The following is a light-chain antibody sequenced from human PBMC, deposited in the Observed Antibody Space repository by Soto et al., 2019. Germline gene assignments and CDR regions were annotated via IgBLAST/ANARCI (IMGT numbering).Light chain of an antibody. Sequence: VLTQTPLSSPVTLGQPASISCRSSQSLVYSDGNTYLSWLQQRPGQPPRRLIYQISNRFSGVLDRFGGSGAGTDFTLKISRVEAEEVGVYYCMEFAHFPRTFGQGTKVEI. CDR3: MEFAHFPRT. CDR1: QSLVYSDGNTY. J-gene: IGKJ1*01. V-gene: IGKV2-24*01. CDR2: QIS.